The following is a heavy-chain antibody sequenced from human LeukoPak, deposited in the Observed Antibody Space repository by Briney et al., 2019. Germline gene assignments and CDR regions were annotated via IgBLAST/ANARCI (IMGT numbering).Heavy chain of an antibody. Sequence: GRSLRLSCAASGFTFSNYAMHWVRQAPGKGLEWVAVISYDGNNKYYADSVKGRFTISRDNSKNTLYLQMNSLRAEDTAVYYCARATIFGVVAFDYWGQGTLVTVSS. CDR2: ISYDGNNK. CDR3: ARATIFGVVAFDY. V-gene: IGHV3-30-3*01. D-gene: IGHD3-3*01. J-gene: IGHJ4*02. CDR1: GFTFSNYA.